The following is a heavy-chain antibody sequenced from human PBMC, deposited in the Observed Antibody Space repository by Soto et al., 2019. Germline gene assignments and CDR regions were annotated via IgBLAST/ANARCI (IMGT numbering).Heavy chain of an antibody. Sequence: TGGSLRLSCAASGFTFSSYGLNWVRQAPGKGLEWVSGISGSGASTYYADSVKGRFTISRDNSKNTLYLQMNSLRAEDTAIYYCATMFRSKAMSYWGQGTLVTVSS. V-gene: IGHV3-23*01. J-gene: IGHJ4*02. CDR3: ATMFRSKAMSY. CDR1: GFTFSSYG. D-gene: IGHD5-18*01. CDR2: ISGSGAST.